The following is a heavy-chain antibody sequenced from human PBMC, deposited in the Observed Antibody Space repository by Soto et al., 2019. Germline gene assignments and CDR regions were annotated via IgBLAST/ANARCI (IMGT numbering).Heavy chain of an antibody. D-gene: IGHD2-2*01. CDR3: AKDLYCSSTSCYYYYYGMDV. CDR1: GFTFSSYA. V-gene: IGHV3-23*01. J-gene: IGHJ6*02. CDR2: ISGSGGST. Sequence: GGSLRLSCAASGFTFSSYAMSWVRQAPGKGLEWVSAISGSGGSTYYADSVKGRFTISRDNSKNTLYLQMNSLRAEDTAVYYCAKDLYCSSTSCYYYYYGMDVWGQGTTVTV.